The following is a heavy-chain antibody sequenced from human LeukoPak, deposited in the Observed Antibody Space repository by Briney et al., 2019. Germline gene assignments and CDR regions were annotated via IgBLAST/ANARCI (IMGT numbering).Heavy chain of an antibody. D-gene: IGHD3-9*01. J-gene: IGHJ4*02. CDR1: GFTFSNYA. V-gene: IGHV3-23*01. CDR2: VSGRDTRT. Sequence: PGGSLRLSCAASGFTFSNYAMSWVRQAPGKGLEWVSAVSGRDTRTYYTDSVKGRFTISRDNSKNTLYLQMNSLSAEDTAIYYCAKWGDYDVLTGYYDSDYWGQGTLVTVSS. CDR3: AKWGDYDVLTGYYDSDY.